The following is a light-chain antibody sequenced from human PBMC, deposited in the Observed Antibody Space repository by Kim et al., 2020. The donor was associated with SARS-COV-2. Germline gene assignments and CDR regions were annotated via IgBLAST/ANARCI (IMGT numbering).Light chain of an antibody. CDR3: AAWDDRLSAWL. V-gene: IGLV1-47*01. J-gene: IGLJ2*01. Sequence: ELTQPPSASGTPGQSVTISCSGSSSNIGSNYVHWYQQFPGMAPQLLIYRNNQRPSGVPDRFSGSKSGTSASLAISGLRSEDEAHYYCAAWDDRLSAWLFAGGTRLTVL. CDR2: RNN. CDR1: SSNIGSNY.